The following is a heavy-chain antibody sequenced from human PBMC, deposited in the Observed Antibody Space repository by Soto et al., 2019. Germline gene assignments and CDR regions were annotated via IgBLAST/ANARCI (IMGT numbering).Heavy chain of an antibody. CDR1: GYPFTSYG. CDR3: VIDRLTAVTGALHY. D-gene: IGHD6-19*01. J-gene: IGHJ4*02. Sequence: QVQLVQSGAEVKKPGASVKVSCKTSGYPFTSYGINWVRQAPGQGPEWMGWISAYNGKTSYTQKFQGRVTMTTDTSTSTAYTKLRSVRSDDTSVYYCVIDRLTAVTGALHYWGQGTLVTVSS. CDR2: ISAYNGKT. V-gene: IGHV1-18*01.